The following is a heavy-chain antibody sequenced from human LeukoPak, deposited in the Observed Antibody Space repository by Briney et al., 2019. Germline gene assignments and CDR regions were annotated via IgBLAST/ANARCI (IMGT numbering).Heavy chain of an antibody. CDR1: GYTFTGYY. CDR3: ARVVVADDHIDY. CDR2: INPNSGGT. V-gene: IGHV1-2*02. Sequence: ASVKVSCKASGYTFTGYYMHWVRQAPGQGLEWMGWINPNSGGTNYAQEFQGRVTMTRDTSISTAYMELSRLRSDDTAVYYCARVVVADDHIDYWGQGTLVTVSS. D-gene: IGHD5-12*01. J-gene: IGHJ4*02.